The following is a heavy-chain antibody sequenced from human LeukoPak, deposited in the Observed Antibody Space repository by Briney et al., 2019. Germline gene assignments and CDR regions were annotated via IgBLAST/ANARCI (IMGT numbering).Heavy chain of an antibody. CDR3: RVELYERILPDY. V-gene: IGHV3-15*01. CDR1: GFFFSRYT. CDR2: IKSKTDGETT. D-gene: IGHD3-3*01. J-gene: IGHJ4*02. Sequence: GGSLRLSCAASGFFFSRYTITWVRQAPGKGREWVGRIKSKTDGETTDYAAPVNGRFTISRDDSKTTLYLQMNSLKTEDTAVYYCRVELYERILPDYWGQGTLVTVSS.